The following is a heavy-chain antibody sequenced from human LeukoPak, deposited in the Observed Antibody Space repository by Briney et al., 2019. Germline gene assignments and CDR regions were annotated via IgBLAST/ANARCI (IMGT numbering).Heavy chain of an antibody. Sequence: SETLSFTCTVSGGSISSYYWSWIRQPAGKGLEWIGRIYTSGSTNYNPSLKSRVTMSVDTSKNQFSLKLSSVTVADTAVYFCARVIEGYGSGTYYSYFDYWGQGTLVTVSS. J-gene: IGHJ4*02. CDR3: ARVIEGYGSGTYYSYFDY. V-gene: IGHV4-4*07. CDR1: GGSISSYY. D-gene: IGHD3-10*01. CDR2: IYTSGST.